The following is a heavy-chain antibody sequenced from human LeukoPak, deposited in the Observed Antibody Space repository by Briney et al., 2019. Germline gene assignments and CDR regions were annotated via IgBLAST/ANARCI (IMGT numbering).Heavy chain of an antibody. CDR2: IYYSGST. CDR1: GGSISSYY. D-gene: IGHD2-15*01. Sequence: SETLSLTCTVSGGSISSYYWSWIRQPPGKGLEWIGYIYYSGSTNYNPSLKSRVTISVDTSKNQFSLKLSSVTAADTAVYYCARDRDEYCSGGSCYFGYWGQGTLVTVSS. J-gene: IGHJ4*02. CDR3: ARDRDEYCSGGSCYFGY. V-gene: IGHV4-59*12.